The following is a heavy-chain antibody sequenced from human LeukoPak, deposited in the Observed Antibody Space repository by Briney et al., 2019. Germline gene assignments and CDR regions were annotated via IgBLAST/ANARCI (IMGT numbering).Heavy chain of an antibody. Sequence: PGGSLRLPCAASGFAFSSYAMSWVRQAPGKGLEWVSSISGSGGITYHADSVKGRFTISRDNAKNSLYLQMNSLRAEDTAIYYCAKRAYDFWSGFYTGDYWGQGTLVTVSS. CDR3: AKRAYDFWSGFYTGDY. J-gene: IGHJ4*02. D-gene: IGHD3-3*01. V-gene: IGHV3-23*01. CDR1: GFAFSSYA. CDR2: ISGSGGIT.